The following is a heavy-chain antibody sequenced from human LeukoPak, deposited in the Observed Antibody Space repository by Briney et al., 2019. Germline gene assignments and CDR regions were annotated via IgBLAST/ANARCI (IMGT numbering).Heavy chain of an antibody. V-gene: IGHV3-30-3*01. CDR2: ISYDGSNK. CDR1: GFTFSSYA. J-gene: IGHJ4*02. Sequence: PGRSLRLSCAASGFTFSSYAMHWVRQAPGKGLEWVAVISYDGSNKYYADSVKGRFTISRDNSKNTLYLQMNSLRAEDTAVYYCARDPSTHWFGELLSLLDYWGQGTLVTVPS. CDR3: ARDPSTHWFGELLSLLDY. D-gene: IGHD3-10*01.